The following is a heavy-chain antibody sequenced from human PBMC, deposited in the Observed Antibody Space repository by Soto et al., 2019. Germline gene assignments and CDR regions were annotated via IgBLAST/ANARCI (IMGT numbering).Heavy chain of an antibody. Sequence: GASVKVSCKASGCTFSSYAISWVRQAPGQGLEWMGGIIPIFGTANYAQKFQGRVTITADESTSTAYMELSSLRSEDTAVYYCARASLRGYYDSSGYYDYYYGMDVWGQGTTVTVSS. CDR1: GCTFSSYA. J-gene: IGHJ6*02. V-gene: IGHV1-69*13. CDR3: ARASLRGYYDSSGYYDYYYGMDV. CDR2: IIPIFGTA. D-gene: IGHD3-22*01.